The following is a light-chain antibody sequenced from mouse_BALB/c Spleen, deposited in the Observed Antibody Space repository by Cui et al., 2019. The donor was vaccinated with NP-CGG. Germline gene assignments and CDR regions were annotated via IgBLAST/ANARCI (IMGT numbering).Light chain of an antibody. CDR2: GTN. CDR3: ALWYSNHWV. J-gene: IGLJ1*01. CDR1: TGAVTTSNY. V-gene: IGLV1*01. Sequence: QAVVTQDSALTTSPGEKVTLTCRSSTGAVTTSNYANWVQEKPDHLFTGLIGGTNNRTPGVPARFSGSLIGDKAALTITGAQAEDEAIYFCALWYSNHWVFGGGTKLTVL.